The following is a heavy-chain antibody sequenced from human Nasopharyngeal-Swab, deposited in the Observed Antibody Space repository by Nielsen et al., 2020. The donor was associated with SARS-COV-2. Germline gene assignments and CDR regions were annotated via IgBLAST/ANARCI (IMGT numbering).Heavy chain of an antibody. CDR2: VSANSGNT. J-gene: IGHJ5*02. D-gene: IGHD1-14*01. V-gene: IGHV1-18*01. CDR1: GYTFTTYG. CDR3: ARDVSYKFDT. Sequence: ASVQVSCKASGYTFTTYGISWVRQAPGQGLEWMGWVSANSGNTYYAQKFQGRVTMTRDTSITTAHMDLRSLGSDDTAVYYCARDVSYKFDTWGQGTLVTVSS.